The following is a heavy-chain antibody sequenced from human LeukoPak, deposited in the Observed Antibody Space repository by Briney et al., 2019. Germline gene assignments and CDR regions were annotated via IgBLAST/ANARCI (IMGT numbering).Heavy chain of an antibody. Sequence: PSETLSLTCTVSGVSISSYYWSWIRQPPGKGLEWIGYIYYSGSTNYNPSLKSRVTISVDTSKNQFSLKLSSVTAADTAVYYCARDYYFDYWGQGTLVTVSS. V-gene: IGHV4-59*01. CDR2: IYYSGST. CDR3: ARDYYFDY. J-gene: IGHJ4*02. CDR1: GVSISSYY.